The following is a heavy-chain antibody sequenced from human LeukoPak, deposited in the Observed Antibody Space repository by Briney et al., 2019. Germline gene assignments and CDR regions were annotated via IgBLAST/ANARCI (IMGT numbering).Heavy chain of an antibody. D-gene: IGHD3-10*01. CDR1: GFTFSSYS. CDR3: AKAVVRRVILTAHYFDY. V-gene: IGHV3-21*04. CDR2: ISSSSSYI. Sequence: GGSLRLSCAASGFTFSSYSMNWVRQAPGKGLEWVSSISSSSSYIYYADSVKGRFTISRDNAKNSLYLQMNSLRAEDTAVYYCAKAVVRRVILTAHYFDYWSQGTLVTVSS. J-gene: IGHJ4*02.